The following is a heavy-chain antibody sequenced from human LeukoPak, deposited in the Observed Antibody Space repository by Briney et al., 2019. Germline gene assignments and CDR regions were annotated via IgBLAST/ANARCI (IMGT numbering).Heavy chain of an antibody. CDR2: ISHDGSNK. CDR1: GFTFSSYG. J-gene: IGHJ6*02. D-gene: IGHD3-10*01. Sequence: GRSLRLSCAVSGFTFSSYGMHWVRQAPGKGLEWVADISHDGSNKYFADSVKGRFTISRDNSKNTLYLQMNSLRAEDTAVYYRARDGMVRGKFNYGMDVWGQGTTVTVSS. CDR3: ARDGMVRGKFNYGMDV. V-gene: IGHV3-30*03.